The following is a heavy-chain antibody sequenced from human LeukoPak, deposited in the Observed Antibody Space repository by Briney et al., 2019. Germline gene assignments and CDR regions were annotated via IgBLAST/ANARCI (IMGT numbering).Heavy chain of an antibody. V-gene: IGHV1-2*02. CDR1: GYTFTGYC. D-gene: IGHD3-3*01. CDR3: ARDSSGHYYYYYYMDV. CDR2: INPNSGGT. J-gene: IGHJ6*03. Sequence: ASVKVSCKASGYTFTGYCMHWVRQAPGQGLEWMGWINPNSGGTNYAQKFQGRVTMTRDTSISTAYMELSRLRSDDTAVYYCARDSSGHYYYYYYMDVWGKGTTVTVSS.